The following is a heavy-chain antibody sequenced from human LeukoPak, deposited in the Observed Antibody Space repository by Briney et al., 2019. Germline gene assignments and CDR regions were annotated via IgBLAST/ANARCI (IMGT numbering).Heavy chain of an antibody. J-gene: IGHJ4*02. CDR3: ARRAYCGGDCYSIDY. V-gene: IGHV4-34*01. CDR1: GGSFSGYY. CDR2: INHSGST. D-gene: IGHD2-21*02. Sequence: SETRSLTCAVYGGSFSGYYWSWIRQPPGKGLEWIGEINHSGSTNYNPSLKSRVTLSVDKSKNQFSLKVNSVTAADTAVYYCARRAYCGGDCYSIDYWGQGTLVTVSS.